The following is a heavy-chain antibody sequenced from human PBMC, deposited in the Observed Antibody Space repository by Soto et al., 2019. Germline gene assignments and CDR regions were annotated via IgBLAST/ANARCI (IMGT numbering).Heavy chain of an antibody. Sequence: EVQLVQSGAEVKKPGESLKISCKGSGYSFTNQWIGWVRQMPGKGLEWMGIIHPGDSANRYSPSFQGQFTISADKSISTSYLQWSSLKASDTAMYYCATSTGDGARAFYLWGRGALVTVSS. CDR1: GYSFTNQW. J-gene: IGHJ2*01. CDR3: ATSTGDGARAFYL. V-gene: IGHV5-51*03. D-gene: IGHD7-27*01. CDR2: IHPGDSAN.